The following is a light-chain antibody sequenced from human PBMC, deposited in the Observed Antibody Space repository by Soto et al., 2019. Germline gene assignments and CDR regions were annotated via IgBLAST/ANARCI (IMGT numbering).Light chain of an antibody. CDR3: QQYDNRPPFT. Sequence: EVAMTQSPATLSVSPGERAILSCRTSQGVSSNLAWYQQKPGLPPGLLIYGASTRATGIPARFSGSGSGTEFTLTISSLQSEDFAVYYCQQYDNRPPFTFGPGTKVDIK. J-gene: IGKJ3*01. V-gene: IGKV3-15*01. CDR2: GAS. CDR1: QGVSSN.